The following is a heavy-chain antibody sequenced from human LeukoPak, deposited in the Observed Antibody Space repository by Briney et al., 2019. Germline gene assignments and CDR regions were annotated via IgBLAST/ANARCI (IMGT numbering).Heavy chain of an antibody. J-gene: IGHJ3*01. Sequence: PSGTLSLTCGVSGYSISRGYSWGWIRQPPGKGLEWIGNIYHSESTHYNPSLKSRVTISPDTSKNQFSLKLTSVTASDTAVYYCARFDHVWETHGMDAFDLWGQGTMVTVSS. CDR1: GYSISRGYS. CDR2: IYHSEST. CDR3: ARFDHVWETHGMDAFDL. V-gene: IGHV4-38-2*01. D-gene: IGHD3-16*01.